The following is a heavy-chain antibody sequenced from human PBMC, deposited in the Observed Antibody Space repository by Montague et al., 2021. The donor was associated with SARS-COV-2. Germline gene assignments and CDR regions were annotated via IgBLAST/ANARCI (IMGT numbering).Heavy chain of an antibody. J-gene: IGHJ6*02. D-gene: IGHD1-26*01. Sequence: TLSLTCTVSGGSISSGSHYWSWIRQPAGKGLEWIGRIDTSGNTXYISSLKSRVTISVDTSKNQFSLKLSSVTAADPAVYYCARRIDYYGIDVWGQGTTVTVSS. CDR3: ARRIDYYGIDV. CDR1: GGSISSGSHY. CDR2: IDTSGNT. V-gene: IGHV4-61*02.